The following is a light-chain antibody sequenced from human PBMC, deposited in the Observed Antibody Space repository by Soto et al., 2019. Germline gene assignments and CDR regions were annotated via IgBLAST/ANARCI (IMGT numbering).Light chain of an antibody. Sequence: EIVMTQSPATLSVSPGERATLSCRASQSVSSNLAWYPQNPGQAPRLLIYGASTRATGIPARFSGSGSGAGFNLTISSLQSEDFAVYYCQQYNNWPRTFGQGTKVEIK. V-gene: IGKV3-15*01. CDR2: GAS. J-gene: IGKJ1*01. CDR3: QQYNNWPRT. CDR1: QSVSSN.